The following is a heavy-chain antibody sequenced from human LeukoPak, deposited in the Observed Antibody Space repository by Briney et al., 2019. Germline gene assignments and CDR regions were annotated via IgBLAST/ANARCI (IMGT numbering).Heavy chain of an antibody. CDR1: GYSISSGYY. V-gene: IGHV4-61*02. CDR2: IYTSGST. J-gene: IGHJ4*02. CDR3: ARAGDTMGPEEYYFDY. D-gene: IGHD1-14*01. Sequence: SETLSLTCTVSGYSISSGYYWGWIRQPAGKGLEWIGRIYTSGSTNYNPSLKSRVTISVDTSKNQFSLKLSSVTAADTAVYYCARAGDTMGPEEYYFDYWGQGTLVTVSS.